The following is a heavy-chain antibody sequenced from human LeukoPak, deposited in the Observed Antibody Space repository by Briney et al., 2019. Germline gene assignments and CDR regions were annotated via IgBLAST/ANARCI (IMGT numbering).Heavy chain of an antibody. CDR3: AKDDGWVQYAN. CDR1: GFRFSQQD. CDR2: ISYDGSIK. Sequence: GGSLRLSCAASGFRFSQQDMHWVRQAPGKGLEWVAVISYDGSIKYYADSVKGRFTISRDNSKNTLYLQMNSLRAEDTAVYYCAKDDGWVQYANWGQGTLVTVSS. D-gene: IGHD5-24*01. V-gene: IGHV3-33*05. J-gene: IGHJ4*02.